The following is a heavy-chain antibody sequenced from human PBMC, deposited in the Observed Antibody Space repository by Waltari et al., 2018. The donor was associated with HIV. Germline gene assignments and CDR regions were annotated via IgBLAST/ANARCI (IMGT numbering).Heavy chain of an antibody. Sequence: GAEVKKPGASVKVSCKASGYTFTGYYMHWVRQAPGQGLEWMGWINPNSGGTNYAQKFQGRVTMTRDTSISTAYMELSRLRSDDTAVYYCARDQGGIAVAGTPGDYWGQGTLVTVSS. J-gene: IGHJ4*02. D-gene: IGHD6-19*01. CDR2: INPNSGGT. V-gene: IGHV1-2*02. CDR1: GYTFTGYY. CDR3: ARDQGGIAVAGTPGDY.